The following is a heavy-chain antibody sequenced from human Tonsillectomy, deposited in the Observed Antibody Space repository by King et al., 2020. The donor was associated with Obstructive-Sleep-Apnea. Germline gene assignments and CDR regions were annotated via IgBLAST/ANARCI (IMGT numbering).Heavy chain of an antibody. CDR3: AWGVERGSGYGMDV. Sequence: VQLQQWGAGLLKPSETLSLTCAVYGGSFSGYYWSWIRQPPGKGLEWIGEINHSGSTNYNPSLKSRVTISVETSKNQFSLKLSSVTAAATAVYYCAWGVERGSGYGMDVWGQGTTVTVSS. V-gene: IGHV4-34*01. CDR1: GGSFSGYY. CDR2: INHSGST. D-gene: IGHD3-10*01. J-gene: IGHJ6*02.